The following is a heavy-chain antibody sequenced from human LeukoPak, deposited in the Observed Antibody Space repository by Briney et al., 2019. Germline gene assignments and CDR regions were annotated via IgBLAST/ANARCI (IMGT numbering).Heavy chain of an antibody. V-gene: IGHV4-34*01. CDR3: ARRNNSVDTAMDY. CDR2: INHSGST. Sequence: PSETLSLTCAVYDGSFSGYYWSWIRQPPGKGLEWIGEINHSGSTNYNPSLKSRVTISVDTSKNQFSLKLSSVTAADTAVYYCARRNNSVDTAMDYWGQGTLVTVSS. CDR1: DGSFSGYY. J-gene: IGHJ4*02. D-gene: IGHD5-18*01.